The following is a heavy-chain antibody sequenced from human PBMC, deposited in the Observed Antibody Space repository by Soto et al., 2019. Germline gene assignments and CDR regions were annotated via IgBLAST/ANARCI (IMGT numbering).Heavy chain of an antibody. CDR2: IYWDDDK. V-gene: IGHV2-5*02. J-gene: IGHJ3*01. D-gene: IGHD4-4*01. Sequence: QITLKESGPTVVKPTQTLTLTCTFSGFSLTTNGVGVGWSRQPPGKALEWLALIYWDDDKRYSPTLKSRLAITKDISKNQVVLTLTDVDPVDAATYFCVHHVTGGSFDVWGQGSRVTVSS. CDR1: GFSLTTNGVG. CDR3: VHHVTGGSFDV.